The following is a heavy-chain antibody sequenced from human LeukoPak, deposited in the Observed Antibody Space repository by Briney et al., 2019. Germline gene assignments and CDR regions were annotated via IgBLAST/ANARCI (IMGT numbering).Heavy chain of an antibody. CDR3: ARDLLDTAMVWDY. V-gene: IGHV3-30*02. Sequence: PGGSLRLSCAASGFTFSSYGMHRVRQAPGKGLEWVAFIRYDGSNKYYADSVKGRFTISRDNSKNSLYLQMNSLRAEDTAVYYCARDLLDTAMVWDYWGQGTLVTVSS. CDR1: GFTFSSYG. D-gene: IGHD5-18*01. J-gene: IGHJ4*02. CDR2: IRYDGSNK.